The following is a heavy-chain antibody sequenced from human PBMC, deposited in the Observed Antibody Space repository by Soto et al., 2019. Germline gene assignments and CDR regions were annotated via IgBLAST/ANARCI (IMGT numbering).Heavy chain of an antibody. CDR3: VKRSLLMAPT. J-gene: IGHJ4*02. D-gene: IGHD1-26*01. V-gene: IGHV4-39*01. Sequence: LETLSLTCTVSGDSISSRSYYWGWIRQPPGKGLEWIGSIDNGGNTHYNAPLKSRVIISADTSKNQFSLSLNSVTAADTAVYYCVKRSLLMAPTWGQGIQVNVSS. CDR2: IDNGGNT. CDR1: GDSISSRSYY.